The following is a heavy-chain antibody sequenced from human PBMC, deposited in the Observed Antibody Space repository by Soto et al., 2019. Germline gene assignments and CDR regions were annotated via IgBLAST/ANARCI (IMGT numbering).Heavy chain of an antibody. CDR2: ISYDGSNK. CDR3: ARDVSGMVRGVMLFDY. CDR1: GFTFSSYA. J-gene: IGHJ4*02. V-gene: IGHV3-30-3*01. D-gene: IGHD3-10*01. Sequence: PGGSLRLSCAASGFTFSSYAMHWVRQAPGKGLEWVAVISYDGSNKYYADSVKGRFTISRDNFKNTLYLQMNSLRAEDTAVYYCARDVSGMVRGVMLFDYWGQGTLVTVSS.